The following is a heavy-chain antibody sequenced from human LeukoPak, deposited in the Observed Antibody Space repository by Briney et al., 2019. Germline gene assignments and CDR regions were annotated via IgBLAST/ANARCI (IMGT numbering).Heavy chain of an antibody. Sequence: ASVKVSCKASGYTFTGYYMHWVRQAPGQGLEWMGWINPNSGGTNYAQKFQGRVTMTRDTSISTAYMELSRLRSDDTAVYYCAWRTTGTTRGAFDIWGQGTMVTVSS. V-gene: IGHV1-2*02. CDR3: AWRTTGTTRGAFDI. CDR1: GYTFTGYY. CDR2: INPNSGGT. D-gene: IGHD1-1*01. J-gene: IGHJ3*02.